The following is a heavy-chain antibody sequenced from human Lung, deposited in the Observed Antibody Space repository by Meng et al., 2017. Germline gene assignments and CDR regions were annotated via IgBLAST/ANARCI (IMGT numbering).Heavy chain of an antibody. CDR1: GYTFSDYW. V-gene: IGHV1-2*06. Sequence: ASVMVFCYASGYTFSDYWLHWVRRAPGQGLEWMGRIIPKSGDTHYAQRFQGRVTMTGDTSISTAYMELSRLRSDDTAMYYCARDEDISAAGKLFGDYWGQGNLVNVSS. D-gene: IGHD6-13*01. CDR3: ARDEDISAAGKLFGDY. CDR2: IIPKSGDT. J-gene: IGHJ4*02.